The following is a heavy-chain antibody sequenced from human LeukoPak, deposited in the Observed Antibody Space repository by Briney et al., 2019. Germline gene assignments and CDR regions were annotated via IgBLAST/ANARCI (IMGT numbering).Heavy chain of an antibody. V-gene: IGHV4-39*07. CDR2: ILYSGST. Sequence: PSETLSLTCTVSGDSISSISYYWGWTRQPPGKGLEWIGSILYSGSTYYNPSLKSRVTISVDTSKNQFSLKVTSVTAADTAVYYCARDPREGDWFDPWGQGTLVTVSS. CDR1: GDSISSISYY. J-gene: IGHJ5*02. CDR3: ARDPREGDWFDP.